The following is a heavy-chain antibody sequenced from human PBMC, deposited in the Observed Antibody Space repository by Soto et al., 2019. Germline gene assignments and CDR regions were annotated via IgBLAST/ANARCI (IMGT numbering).Heavy chain of an antibody. Sequence: PRLSCAASGFTFSSYAMHWVRQAPGKGLEWVAVISYDGSNKYYADSVKGRFTISRDNSKNTLYLQMNSLRAEDTAVYYCAREYESVGYYYYGMDVWGQGTTVTAP. D-gene: IGHD1-26*01. CDR1: GFTFSSYA. CDR3: AREYESVGYYYYGMDV. J-gene: IGHJ6*02. V-gene: IGHV3-30-3*01. CDR2: ISYDGSNK.